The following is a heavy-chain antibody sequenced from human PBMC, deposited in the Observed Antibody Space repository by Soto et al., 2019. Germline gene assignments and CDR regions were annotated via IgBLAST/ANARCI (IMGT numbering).Heavy chain of an antibody. V-gene: IGHV3-23*01. J-gene: IGHJ5*02. CDR2: ISGSAIAT. CDR3: ARYAISMVRGINHWFDH. D-gene: IGHD3-10*01. CDR1: GFTFSDYA. Sequence: PXGSLRLSCSAAGFTFSDYAMGWVRQAPGKGLDWVSAISGSAIATYYADSVKGRFTISRDNSKNTLYLQMNRLRADDTAVYYCARYAISMVRGINHWFDHWGEGKLVTV.